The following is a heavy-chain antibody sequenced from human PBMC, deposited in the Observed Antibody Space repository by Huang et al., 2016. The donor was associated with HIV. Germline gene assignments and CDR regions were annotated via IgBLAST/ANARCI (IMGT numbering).Heavy chain of an antibody. J-gene: IGHJ5*02. Sequence: QVQLVQSGPEMKKPGASVNVSCKASGYTFFTYSISCVRQAPGQGLEWVGWVSTYNGHTNDAQKFQGRLTLTTDVSTSSAYMELKNLRSDDTAVYYCARFRGPQVTLNWLDPWGQGTLVTVSS. V-gene: IGHV1-18*01. D-gene: IGHD3-10*01. CDR3: ARFRGPQVTLNWLDP. CDR2: VSTYNGHT. CDR1: GYTFFTYS.